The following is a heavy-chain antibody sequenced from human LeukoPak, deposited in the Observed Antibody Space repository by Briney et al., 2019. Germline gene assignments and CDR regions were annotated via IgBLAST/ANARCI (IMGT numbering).Heavy chain of an antibody. CDR3: AKDTAPFFVGIGVAGTYFDY. J-gene: IGHJ4*02. CDR2: ISWNSGSI. CDR1: GFTFDDYA. D-gene: IGHD6-19*01. V-gene: IGHV3-9*01. Sequence: GGSLRLSCAASGFTFDDYAMHWVRQAPGKGLEWVSGISWNSGSIGYADSVKGRFTISRDNAKNSLYLQMNSLRAEDTALYYCAKDTAPFFVGIGVAGTYFDYWGQGTLVTVSS.